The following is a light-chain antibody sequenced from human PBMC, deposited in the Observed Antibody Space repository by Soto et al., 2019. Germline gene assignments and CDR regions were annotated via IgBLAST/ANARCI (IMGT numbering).Light chain of an antibody. CDR1: SSNVGRNS. CDR2: SND. CDR3: AAWDGSLHGVV. V-gene: IGLV1-44*01. Sequence: QSVLTQPPSASGTPGQRVTMSCSGSSSNVGRNSVSWYQQVPGKAPKVLIHSNDQRPSGVPDRFSGSKSGTSASLAISGLQSEDEADYYCAAWDGSLHGVVFGGGTKVTVL. J-gene: IGLJ2*01.